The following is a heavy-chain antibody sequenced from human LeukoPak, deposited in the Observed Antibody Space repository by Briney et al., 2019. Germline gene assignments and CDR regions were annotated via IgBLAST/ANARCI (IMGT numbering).Heavy chain of an antibody. Sequence: ASVKVSCKASGYTFTSYDINWVRQATGQGLEWMGWMNPNTGNTGYVQKFQGRVTMTRNTSTSTAHMELSSLRSEDTAVYYCATHLGNCSGGSCEGYFQHWGQGTLVTVSS. CDR2: MNPNTGNT. D-gene: IGHD2-15*01. CDR1: GYTFTSYD. J-gene: IGHJ1*01. V-gene: IGHV1-8*01. CDR3: ATHLGNCSGGSCEGYFQH.